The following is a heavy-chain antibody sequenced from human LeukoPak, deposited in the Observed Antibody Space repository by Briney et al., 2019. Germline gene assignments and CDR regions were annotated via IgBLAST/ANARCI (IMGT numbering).Heavy chain of an antibody. D-gene: IGHD5-24*01. V-gene: IGHV3-23*01. CDR2: FTGSSGTT. J-gene: IGHJ4*02. CDR1: GFTVSSNS. Sequence: PGGSLRLSCTVSGFTVSSNSMSWVRQAPGKGLEWVSGFTGSSGTTHYADSVKGRFTISRDNSKNTVYLQMNSLRAEDTAIYYCARWDGYGDYWGQGTLVTVSS. CDR3: ARWDGYGDY.